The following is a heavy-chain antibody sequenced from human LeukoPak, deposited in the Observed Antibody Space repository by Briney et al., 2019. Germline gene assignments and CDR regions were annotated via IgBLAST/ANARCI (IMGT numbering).Heavy chain of an antibody. J-gene: IGHJ4*02. Sequence: PGGSLRLSCIASGFTFSSDRMHWVRQVPGKGLVWVSRIENDGTGAVYADAVEGRFTISRDNAKNMLYLQMNSLRAEDTAVYYCVRGGFNGNRGQGTLVTVSS. CDR1: GFTFSSDR. V-gene: IGHV3-74*03. CDR3: VRGGFNGN. CDR2: IENDGTGA. D-gene: IGHD2-8*01.